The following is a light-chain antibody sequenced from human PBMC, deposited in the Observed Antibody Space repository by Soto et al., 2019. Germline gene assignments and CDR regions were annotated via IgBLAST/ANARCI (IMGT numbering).Light chain of an antibody. CDR3: QQYSDWPPWR. CDR2: GAS. Sequence: EIVMTQSPATLSMSPGERVTLSCRASHNVRGSQVAWYQQKPGEAPRLLIFGASIRATGIPARFSGDGSETEFTLTISSLESEDFAVYYCQQYSDWPPWRFGQGTKVDIK. V-gene: IGKV3-15*01. CDR1: HNVRGSQ. J-gene: IGKJ1*01.